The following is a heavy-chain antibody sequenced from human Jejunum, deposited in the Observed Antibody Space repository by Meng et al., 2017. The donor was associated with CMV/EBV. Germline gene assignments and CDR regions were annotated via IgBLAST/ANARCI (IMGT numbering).Heavy chain of an antibody. CDR2: IYTSGST. V-gene: IGHV4-4*07. CDR3: ARESGSYYWFDP. J-gene: IGHJ5*02. D-gene: IGHD1-26*01. CDR1: AGSISGYY. Sequence: VRLQEPGPGLVKSSEILSLTCFVSAGSISGYYWSWIRQPAGKGLEWIGRIYTSGSTHYNPSLKSRLTMSVDLSNNQISLKLRSVTAADTAVYYCARESGSYYWFDPWGQGTLVTASS.